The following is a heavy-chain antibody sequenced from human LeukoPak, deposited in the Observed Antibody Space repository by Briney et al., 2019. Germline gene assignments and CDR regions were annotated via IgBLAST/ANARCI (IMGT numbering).Heavy chain of an antibody. CDR3: ARDPSIYSGYPFDP. CDR1: GGSISSSSYY. CDR2: IYYSGST. Sequence: SETLSLTCTVSGGSISSSSYYWGWIRQPPGKGLEWIGSIYYSGSTYYNPSLKSRVTISVDASKNQFSLKLSSVTAADTAVYYCARDPSIYSGYPFDPWGQGTLVTVSS. J-gene: IGHJ5*02. V-gene: IGHV4-39*07. D-gene: IGHD5-12*01.